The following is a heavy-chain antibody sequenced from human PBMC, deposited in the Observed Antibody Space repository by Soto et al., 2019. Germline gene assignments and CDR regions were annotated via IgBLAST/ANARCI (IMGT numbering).Heavy chain of an antibody. CDR3: ARGSGDPLRYFDWLFPGGFDY. CDR1: GGSFSGYY. D-gene: IGHD3-9*01. V-gene: IGHV4-34*01. CDR2: INHSGST. J-gene: IGHJ4*02. Sequence: SGTLSLTCAVYGGSFSGYYWSWIRQPPGKGLEWIGEINHSGSTNYNPSLKSRVTISVDTSKNQFSLKLSSVTAADTAVYYCARGSGDPLRYFDWLFPGGFDYWGQGTLVTVSS.